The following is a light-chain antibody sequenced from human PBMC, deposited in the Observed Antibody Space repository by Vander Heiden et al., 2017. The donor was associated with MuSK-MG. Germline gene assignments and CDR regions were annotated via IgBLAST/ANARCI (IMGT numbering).Light chain of an antibody. V-gene: IGKV3-11*01. J-gene: IGKJ4*01. CDR1: QSVSSY. CDR2: DAS. CDR3: RQRSNGQGT. Sequence: EIVLTQSPATLSLSPGERATLSCRASQSVSSYLAWYQQKPGQAPRLLIYDASNRATGIPARFSGSGSGTDFTLTISSLEPEDFAVYYCRQRSNGQGTFGGETKVEIK.